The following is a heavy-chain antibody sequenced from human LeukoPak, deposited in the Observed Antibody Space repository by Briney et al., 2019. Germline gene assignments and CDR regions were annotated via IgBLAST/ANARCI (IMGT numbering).Heavy chain of an antibody. CDR2: ISSSGSTI. D-gene: IGHD3-22*01. J-gene: IGHJ4*02. V-gene: IGHV3-48*03. CDR1: GFTFSSYE. CDR3: ASDAVDSSGYFLGFDY. Sequence: PGGSLRLSCAASGFTFSSYEMNWVRQAPGKGLEWVSYISSSGSTIYYADSVKGRFTISRDNAKNSLYLQMNSLRAEDTAVYYCASDAVDSSGYFLGFDYWGQGTLVTVSS.